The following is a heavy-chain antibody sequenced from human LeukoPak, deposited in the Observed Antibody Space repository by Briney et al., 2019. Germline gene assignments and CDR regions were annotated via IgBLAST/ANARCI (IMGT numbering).Heavy chain of an antibody. CDR3: ARHGYNSAWDP. CDR2: INDDGSEK. J-gene: IGHJ5*02. V-gene: IGHV3-7*01. CDR1: GFPLSNHW. D-gene: IGHD5-18*01. Sequence: TGGSLRLSCAASGFPLSNHWMTWVRQAPGKGLEWGANINDDGSEKYYAESVKGRFTIYRDNAKNSLFLHMNSLRVEDTAEYYCARHGYNSAWDPWGQGTLVSVSS.